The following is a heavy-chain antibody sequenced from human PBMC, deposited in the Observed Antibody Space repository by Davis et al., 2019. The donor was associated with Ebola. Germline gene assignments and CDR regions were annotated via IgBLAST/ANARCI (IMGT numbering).Heavy chain of an antibody. Sequence: ASVKVSCQASGYTFTSYDINWVRQATGQGLEWMGWMNPNSGNTGYAQKFQGRVTMTRNTSISTAYMELSSLRSEDTAVYYCARGRGHYESSGGDFWGQGTLVTVSS. CDR3: ARGRGHYESSGGDF. CDR1: GYTFTSYD. V-gene: IGHV1-8*01. J-gene: IGHJ4*02. D-gene: IGHD3-22*01. CDR2: MNPNSGNT.